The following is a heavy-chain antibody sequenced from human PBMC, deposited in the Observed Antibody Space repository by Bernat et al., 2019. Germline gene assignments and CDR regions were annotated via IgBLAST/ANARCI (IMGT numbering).Heavy chain of an antibody. CDR2: INHSGST. Sequence: QVQLQQWGAGLLKPSETLSLTCAVYGGSFSGYYWSWIRQPPGKGLEWIGEINHSGSTDYNPSLKSRVTISVDTYKNQFSLKLSSVTAADTAVYYCGREQQETFHDLWGGYEGRYYYYYYIDVWGKGTTVTVSS. V-gene: IGHV4-34*01. CDR3: GREQQETFHDLWGGYEGRYYYYYYIDV. CDR1: GGSFSGYY. J-gene: IGHJ6*03. D-gene: IGHD3-3*01.